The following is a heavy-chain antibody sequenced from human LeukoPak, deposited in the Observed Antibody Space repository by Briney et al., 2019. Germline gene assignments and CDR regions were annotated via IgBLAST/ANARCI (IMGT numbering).Heavy chain of an antibody. D-gene: IGHD5-18*01. V-gene: IGHV4-59*01. J-gene: IGHJ4*02. CDR1: GGSISSYY. CDR3: ARAGWGYSYGRAHHYFDY. Sequence: PSETLSLTCTVSGGSISSYYWSWIRQPPGKGLEWIGYIYYSGSTNYNPSLKSRVTISVDTSKNQFSLKLSSVTAADTAVYYCARAGWGYSYGRAHHYFDYWGQGTLVTVSS. CDR2: IYYSGST.